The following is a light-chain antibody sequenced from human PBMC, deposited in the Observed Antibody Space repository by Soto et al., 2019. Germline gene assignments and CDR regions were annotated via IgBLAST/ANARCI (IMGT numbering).Light chain of an antibody. V-gene: IGLV2-23*01. J-gene: IGLJ1*01. CDR2: EGT. Sequence: QSALTQPASVSGSPGQSITIPCTGTSSDVGSYNLVSWFQQHPGKVPKLIIYEGTKRPSGVSDRFSGSKSGNTASLTISGLQAEDEADYYCCSYAGDYVYVFGTGTKVTVL. CDR1: SSDVGSYNL. CDR3: CSYAGDYVYV.